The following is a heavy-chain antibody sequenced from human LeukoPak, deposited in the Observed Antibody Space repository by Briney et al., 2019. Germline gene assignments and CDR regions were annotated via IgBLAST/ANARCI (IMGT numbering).Heavy chain of an antibody. J-gene: IGHJ4*02. Sequence: KPSQTLSLTCTVSGGSISSGGYYWGWIRQHPGKGLEWIGYIYYSGSTYYNPSLKSRVTISVDTSKNQFSLKLSSVTAADTAVYYCARNFMTTDQKYFDHCGQGTLVTVSS. D-gene: IGHD4-17*01. CDR3: ARNFMTTDQKYFDH. CDR2: IYYSGST. V-gene: IGHV4-31*03. CDR1: GGSISSGGYY.